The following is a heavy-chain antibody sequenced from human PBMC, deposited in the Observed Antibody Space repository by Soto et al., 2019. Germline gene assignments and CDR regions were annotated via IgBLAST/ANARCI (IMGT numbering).Heavy chain of an antibody. Sequence: QLQLQESGPGLVKPSETLSLTCTVSGGYISSNSYYWGWIRQSPEKGLEWIASISYSGHTYYTPSLKSRITMSVDTSKSQFSLKLSSVTAADTAIYYCVRFWPPPDYDVLTVYTDAFDLGGQGTLVTVTS. CDR1: GGYISSNSYY. V-gene: IGHV4-39*01. CDR3: VRFWPPPDYDVLTVYTDAFDL. J-gene: IGHJ5*02. D-gene: IGHD3-9*01. CDR2: ISYSGHT.